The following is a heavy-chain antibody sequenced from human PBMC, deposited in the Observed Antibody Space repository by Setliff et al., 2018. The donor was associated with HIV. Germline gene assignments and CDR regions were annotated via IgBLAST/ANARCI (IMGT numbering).Heavy chain of an antibody. Sequence: ASETLSLTCTVSGGSISRFYWSWIRQSAEKGLEWIGRVYADGRTNYNPSLKSRVTMSLDTSKDQLSLRLSAVTAADTAVYYCARDEIDGHYHGREARFDYWGQGTLVTVSS. J-gene: IGHJ4*02. CDR2: VYADGRT. CDR1: GGSISRFY. CDR3: ARDEIDGHYHGREARFDY. V-gene: IGHV4-4*07. D-gene: IGHD4-17*01.